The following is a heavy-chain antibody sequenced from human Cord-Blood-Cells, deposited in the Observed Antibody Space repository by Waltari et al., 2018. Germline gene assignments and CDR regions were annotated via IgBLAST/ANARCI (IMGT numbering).Heavy chain of an antibody. CDR3: ARGAARRVDP. Sequence: QVQLVQSGAEVKKPGASVKVSYKASGYTFTSYAMHWVRQAPGQRLEWMGWINAGNGNTKYSQKFQGRVTITRDTSASTAYMELSSLRSEDTAVYYCARGAARRVDPWGQGTLVTVSS. D-gene: IGHD6-6*01. V-gene: IGHV1-3*01. J-gene: IGHJ5*02. CDR1: GYTFTSYA. CDR2: INAGNGNT.